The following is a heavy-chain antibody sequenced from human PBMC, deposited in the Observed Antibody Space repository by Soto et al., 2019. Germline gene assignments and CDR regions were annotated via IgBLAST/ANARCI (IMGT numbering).Heavy chain of an antibody. D-gene: IGHD6-13*01. J-gene: IGHJ3*02. Sequence: QVQLVQSGAEVKKPGSSVKVSCKASGGTFSSYAISWVRQAPGQGLEWMGGIIPIFGTANYAQKFQGRVTITADESTSTAYMELSSMRSEDTAVYSCAAPQQLGRYDAFDIWGQGTMVTVSS. CDR1: GGTFSSYA. CDR2: IIPIFGTA. CDR3: AAPQQLGRYDAFDI. V-gene: IGHV1-69*12.